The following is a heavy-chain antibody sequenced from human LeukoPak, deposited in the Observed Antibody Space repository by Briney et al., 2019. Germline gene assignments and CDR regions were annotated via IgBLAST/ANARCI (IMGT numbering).Heavy chain of an antibody. J-gene: IGHJ4*02. CDR2: IWYDGSNK. V-gene: IGHV3-33*06. CDR3: AKDWAIVGATGDY. D-gene: IGHD1-26*01. CDR1: GFTFSSYG. Sequence: PGRSLRLSCAASGFTFSSYGMHWVRQAPGKGLEWVAVIWYDGSNKYYADSVKGRFTISRDNSKNTLYPQMNSLRAEDTAVYYCAKDWAIVGATGDYWGQGTLVTVSS.